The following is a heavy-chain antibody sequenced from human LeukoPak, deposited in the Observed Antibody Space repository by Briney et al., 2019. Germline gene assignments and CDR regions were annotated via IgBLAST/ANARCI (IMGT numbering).Heavy chain of an antibody. V-gene: IGHV4-59*08. Sequence: SETLSLTCIVSGASISDYYWSWIRQPPGKGLEWIGYIFYSGSTSYNPSLKSRVTISVDTSKNQFSLYLSSVTAADTAVYYCARHYSSGWDFDYWGQGTLVTVSS. J-gene: IGHJ4*02. CDR2: IFYSGST. CDR1: GASISDYY. CDR3: ARHYSSGWDFDY. D-gene: IGHD6-19*01.